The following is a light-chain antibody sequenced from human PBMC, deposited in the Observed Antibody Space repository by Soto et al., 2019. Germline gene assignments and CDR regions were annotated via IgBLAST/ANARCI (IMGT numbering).Light chain of an antibody. CDR3: QKYNSVPFT. CDR1: QGISNY. V-gene: IGKV1-27*01. Sequence: DSQMTQSPSSLSASVGDRVTITCRASQGISNYLAWYQQKSGKIPTLLIYAASTLQSGVPSRFSGSGSGTEFTLTISSLQPEDVATYYCQKYNSVPFTFGPGTKVDIK. J-gene: IGKJ3*01. CDR2: AAS.